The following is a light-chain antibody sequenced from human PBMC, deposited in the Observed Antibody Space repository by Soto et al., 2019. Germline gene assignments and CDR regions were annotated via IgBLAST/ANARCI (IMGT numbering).Light chain of an antibody. Sequence: EIVLTQSPGTLSLSPGERATLSCRASQSLRSSLAWYQQKPGQAPRLLIYDASTRATGIPARFSGSGSGTEFTLTISSLRSEDSAVYYCQHYNHWLWTFGQGTKV. V-gene: IGKV3-15*01. CDR2: DAS. CDR3: QHYNHWLWT. J-gene: IGKJ1*01. CDR1: QSLRSS.